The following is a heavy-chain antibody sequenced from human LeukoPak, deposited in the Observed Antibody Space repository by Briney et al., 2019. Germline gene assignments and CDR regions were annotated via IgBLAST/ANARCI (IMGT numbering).Heavy chain of an antibody. CDR2: ISGSGGST. D-gene: IGHD3-16*01. J-gene: IGHJ4*02. V-gene: IGHV3-23*01. CDR1: GFTFSSYG. Sequence: PGGSLRLSCAASGFTFSSYGMHWVRQAPGKGLEWVSAISGSGGSTYYADSVKGRFTISRDNSKNTLYLQMNSLRAEDTAVYYCAKASAGGTDYWGQGTLVTVSS. CDR3: AKASAGGTDY.